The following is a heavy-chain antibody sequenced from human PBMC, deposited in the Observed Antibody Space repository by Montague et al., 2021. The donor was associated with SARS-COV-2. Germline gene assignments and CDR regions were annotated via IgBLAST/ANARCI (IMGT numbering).Heavy chain of an antibody. D-gene: IGHD3-9*01. CDR3: ARANLKTYYDILTGYYKTPYGMDV. V-gene: IGHV4-61*01. Sequence: SETLSLTCTVSGGSVSSGSYYWSWIRQPPGKGLEWIGYIYYSGSTNYNPSLKSRVTISVDTSKNQFSLKLSSVTAADTAVYYCARANLKTYYDILTGYYKTPYGMDVWGQGTTVTVSS. J-gene: IGHJ6*02. CDR2: IYYSGST. CDR1: GGSVSSGSYY.